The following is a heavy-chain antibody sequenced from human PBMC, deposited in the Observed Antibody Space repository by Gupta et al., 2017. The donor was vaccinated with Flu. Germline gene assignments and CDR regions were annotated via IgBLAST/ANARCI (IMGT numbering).Heavy chain of an antibody. V-gene: IGHV3-74*01. CDR1: GFAFSAYW. Sequence: EVQLVESGGGLVQPGGSLRLSCAASGFAFSAYWMHWVRQVPGGGLVWVSRLNEDGAVTNYADSVRGRFTISRDNAKNSLYLQMNSLRPDDTAVYYCARDLSGRDDFWGQGALVTVSA. CDR3: ARDLSGRDDF. J-gene: IGHJ4*02. CDR2: LNEDGAVT. D-gene: IGHD6-19*01.